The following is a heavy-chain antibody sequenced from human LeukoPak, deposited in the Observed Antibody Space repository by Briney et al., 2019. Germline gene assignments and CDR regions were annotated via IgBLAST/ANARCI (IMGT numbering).Heavy chain of an antibody. CDR1: GYTFTSYY. Sequence: ASVKVSCKASGYTFTSYYIHWVRQAPGQGLEWMGLINPSGGDTKYAQKFQGRVTMTRDTSNNTVYMDLTRLIFDDTATYYCARDGVFRFEVGDVYYYYMDVWGKGTTVIISS. D-gene: IGHD2-21*02. V-gene: IGHV1-2*02. CDR3: ARDGVFRFEVGDVYYYYMDV. J-gene: IGHJ6*03. CDR2: INPSGGDT.